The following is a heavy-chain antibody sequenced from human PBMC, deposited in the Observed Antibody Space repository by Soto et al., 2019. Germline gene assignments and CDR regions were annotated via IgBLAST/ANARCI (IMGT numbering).Heavy chain of an antibody. CDR2: IHQTGIT. CDR3: ARDRKQSNYFDY. J-gene: IGHJ4*02. CDR1: GGSISSGGYS. Sequence: AVSGGSISSGGYSWSWIRQPPGKGLEWIGYIHQTGITHYNPSLKSRVTISLDRSNNQFSLNLSSVTAADTAVYFCARDRKQSNYFDYWGQGTLVTVSS. V-gene: IGHV4-30-2*01.